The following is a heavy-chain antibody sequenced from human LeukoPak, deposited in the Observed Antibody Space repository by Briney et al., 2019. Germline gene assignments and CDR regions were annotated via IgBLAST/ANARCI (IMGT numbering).Heavy chain of an antibody. D-gene: IGHD1-26*01. V-gene: IGHV3-23*01. Sequence: GGSLRLSCAASGFTFSSYAMSWVRQAPGKGLEWVSAISGSGGSTYYADSVKGRFTISRDNSENTLHLQMNSLRAEDTAVYYCAKDRWGVGATGDLAFDLWGRGTLVTVSS. J-gene: IGHJ2*01. CDR2: ISGSGGST. CDR1: GFTFSSYA. CDR3: AKDRWGVGATGDLAFDL.